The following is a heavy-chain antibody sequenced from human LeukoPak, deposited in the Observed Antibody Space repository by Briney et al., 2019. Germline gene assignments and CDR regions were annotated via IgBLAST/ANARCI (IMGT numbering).Heavy chain of an antibody. Sequence: TLSLTCTVSGGSISSGDYYWSWIRQPPGKGLEWIGYIYYSGSTNYNPSLKSRVTISVDTSKNQFSLKLSSVTAADTAVYYCARLEAVAGSYYFDYWGQGTLVTVSS. CDR1: GGSISSGDYY. V-gene: IGHV4-30-4*01. D-gene: IGHD6-19*01. CDR3: ARLEAVAGSYYFDY. CDR2: IYYSGST. J-gene: IGHJ4*02.